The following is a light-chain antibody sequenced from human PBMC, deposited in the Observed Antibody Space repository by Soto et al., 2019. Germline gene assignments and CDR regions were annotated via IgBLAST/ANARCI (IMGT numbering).Light chain of an antibody. V-gene: IGKV1-5*01. CDR2: DAS. Sequence: DIPMTQSPSTLSASVGDRVTITCRASQSISSWLAWYQQKPGKAPKLLIYDASSLESGVLSRFSGSGSGTEFTLTISSLQPDDFATYYCQQYNSYLYTFGQGTKLEIK. J-gene: IGKJ2*01. CDR1: QSISSW. CDR3: QQYNSYLYT.